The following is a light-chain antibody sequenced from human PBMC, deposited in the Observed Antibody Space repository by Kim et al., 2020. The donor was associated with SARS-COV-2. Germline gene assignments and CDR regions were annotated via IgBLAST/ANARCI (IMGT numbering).Light chain of an antibody. Sequence: PGESATLSCRASQSGSSSYLAWYQQKPGQAPRPLSYGASSRATGIPDRFSGSGSGTDFTLTISRLEPEDFAVYYCQQYGSSPFMYSFGQGTKLEF. CDR3: QQYGSSPFMYS. J-gene: IGKJ2*03. V-gene: IGKV3-20*01. CDR1: QSGSSSY. CDR2: GAS.